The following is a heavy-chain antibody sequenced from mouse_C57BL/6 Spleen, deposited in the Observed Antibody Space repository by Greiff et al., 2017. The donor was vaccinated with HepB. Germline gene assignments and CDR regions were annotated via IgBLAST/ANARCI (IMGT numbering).Heavy chain of an antibody. D-gene: IGHD1-1*01. CDR1: GFTFSDYG. V-gene: IGHV5-17*01. CDR2: ISSGSSTI. J-gene: IGHJ4*01. CDR3: ARHGSSYKSAMDY. Sequence: DVKLVESGGGLVKPGGSLKLSCAASGFTFSDYGMHWVRQAPEKGLEWVAYISSGSSTIYYADTVKGRFTISRDNAKNTLFLQMTSLRSEDTAMYYCARHGSSYKSAMDYWGQGTSVTVSS.